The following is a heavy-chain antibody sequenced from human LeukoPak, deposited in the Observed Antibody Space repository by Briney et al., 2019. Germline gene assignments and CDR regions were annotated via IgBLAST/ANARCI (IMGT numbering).Heavy chain of an antibody. D-gene: IGHD6-19*01. J-gene: IGHJ4*02. V-gene: IGHV3-9*01. CDR1: GFTLSTNA. Sequence: GGSLRLSCLTSGFTLSTNAMHWVRQPPGKGLEWVSGISWNSGTIDYADSVRGRFTISRDNAKNSLYLQMDSLRVEDTAFYYCAKDNRRHYTSGPNPDSLHWGQGALVTVSS. CDR3: AKDNRRHYTSGPNPDSLH. CDR2: ISWNSGTI.